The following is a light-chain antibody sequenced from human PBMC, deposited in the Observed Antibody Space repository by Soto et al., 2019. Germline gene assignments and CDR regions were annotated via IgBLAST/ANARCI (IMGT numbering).Light chain of an antibody. CDR2: DVA. V-gene: IGLV2-14*03. CDR3: SSYTIRSTVV. CDR1: SSDVGAYNY. Sequence: QFALTQPASVSGSPGQSITISCTGTSSDVGAYNYVSWYQHHPGKAPQLMIYDVANRPSGVSNRFSGSKSGNTASLTISGLQAEDEADYYCSSYTIRSTVVFGGGTKLTVL. J-gene: IGLJ2*01.